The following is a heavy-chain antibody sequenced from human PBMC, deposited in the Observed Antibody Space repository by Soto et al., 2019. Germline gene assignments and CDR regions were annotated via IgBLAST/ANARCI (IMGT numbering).Heavy chain of an antibody. CDR3: ARPVAEPYYCYYGMDV. D-gene: IGHD6-19*01. CDR2: IDPSDSYT. J-gene: IGHJ6*02. V-gene: IGHV5-10-1*01. CDR1: GYRFSTYW. Sequence: GESLKISCQGSGYRFSTYWIHWVRQLPGKGLEWMGRIDPSDSYTNYSPSFQGHVTISADKSISTAYLQWSSLKASDTAMYYCARPVAEPYYCYYGMDVWGQGNTVTVS.